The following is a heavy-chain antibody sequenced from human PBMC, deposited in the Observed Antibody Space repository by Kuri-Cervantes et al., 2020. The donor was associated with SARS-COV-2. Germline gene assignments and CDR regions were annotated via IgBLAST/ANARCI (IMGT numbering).Heavy chain of an antibody. J-gene: IGHJ4*02. CDR3: ARDQSNKFGGVNVVWTYYFDY. Sequence: ASVKVSCKASGYTFTGYDMHWVRQAPGQGLEWMGWISAYNGNTTYAQKLQGRVTMTTDTSISTAYMELRSLRSEDTAVYYCARDQSNKFGGVNVVWTYYFDYWGQGTLVTVSS. D-gene: IGHD3-16*02. CDR1: GYTFTGYD. V-gene: IGHV1-18*04. CDR2: ISAYNGNT.